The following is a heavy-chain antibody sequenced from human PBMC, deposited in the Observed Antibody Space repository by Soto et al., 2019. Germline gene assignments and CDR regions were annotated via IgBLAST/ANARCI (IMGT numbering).Heavy chain of an antibody. CDR3: ATFPLKNDFFILPQSPPTCSAMYP. CDR1: GGSISSYY. D-gene: IGHD3-3*01. V-gene: IGHV4-59*01. Sequence: PSETLSLTCTVSGGSISSYYWSWIRQPPGKGLEWIGYIYYSGSTNYNPSLKSRVTISVDTSKNQFSLKLSSVTAADTAVYYCATFPLKNDFFILPQSPPTCSAMYPWAQLSTVTVSS. CDR2: IYYSGST. J-gene: IGHJ6*02.